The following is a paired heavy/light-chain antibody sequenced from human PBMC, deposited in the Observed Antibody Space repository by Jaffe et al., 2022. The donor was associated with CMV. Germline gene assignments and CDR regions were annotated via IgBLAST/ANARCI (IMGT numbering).Light chain of an antibody. Sequence: DIVMTQTPLSSPVTLGQPASISCRSSQSLVHSDGNTYLSWLQQRPGQPPRLLIYKISNRFSGVPDRFSGSGAGTDFTLKISRVEAEDVGVYYCTQATQFPLTFGGGTKVEIK. CDR2: KIS. CDR1: QSLVHSDGNTY. J-gene: IGKJ4*01. V-gene: IGKV2-24*01. CDR3: TQATQFPLT.
Heavy chain of an antibody. J-gene: IGHJ3*02. CDR3: ASESVVVAATDAFDI. V-gene: IGHV3-33*08. CDR1: GFTFSSYG. CDR2: IWYDGSNK. D-gene: IGHD2-15*01. Sequence: QVQLVESGGGVVQPGRSLRLSCAASGFTFSSYGMHWVRQAPGKGLEWVAVIWYDGSNKYYADSVKGRFTISRDNSKNTLYLQMNSLRAEDTAVYYCASESVVVAATDAFDIWGQGTMVTVSS.